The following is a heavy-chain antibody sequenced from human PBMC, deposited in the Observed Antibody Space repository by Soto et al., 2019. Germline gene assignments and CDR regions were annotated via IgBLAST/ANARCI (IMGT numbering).Heavy chain of an antibody. D-gene: IGHD4-17*01. Sequence: SVKVSCKASGGTFSSYAISWVRQAPGQGLEWMGGIIPIFGTANYAQKFQGRVTITADESTSTAYMELSSLRSEDTAVYYCARPPEDYGGNSPHFDYWGQGTLVTVSS. CDR1: GGTFSSYA. V-gene: IGHV1-69*13. CDR2: IIPIFGTA. CDR3: ARPPEDYGGNSPHFDY. J-gene: IGHJ4*02.